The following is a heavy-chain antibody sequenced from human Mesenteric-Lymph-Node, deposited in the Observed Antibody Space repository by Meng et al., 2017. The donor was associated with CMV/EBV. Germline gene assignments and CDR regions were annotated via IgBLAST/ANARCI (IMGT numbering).Heavy chain of an antibody. CDR1: GFTFSSYG. J-gene: IGHJ4*02. CDR2: ISSSGSTI. Sequence: GESLTISCAASGFTFSSYGMHWVRQAPGTGLEWVSYISSSGSTIYYADSVKGRFTISRDNAKNSLYLQMNSLRAEDTAIYYCASSFRFDYWGQGTLVTVSS. CDR3: ASSFRFDY. V-gene: IGHV3-48*04.